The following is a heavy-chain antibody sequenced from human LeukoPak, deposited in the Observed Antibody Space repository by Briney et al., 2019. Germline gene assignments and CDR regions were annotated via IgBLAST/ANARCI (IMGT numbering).Heavy chain of an antibody. CDR1: GFTFSSYW. CDR2: IKQGGSEK. CDR3: AREVVSVDGDYPPNFEY. J-gene: IGHJ4*01. Sequence: GGPLRLSCAASGFTFSSYWMSWVRQAPGKGLEWVANIKQGGSEKYYVDSVKGRFTISRDNGKNSLYMQMNSLRAEDTAMYYCAREVVSVDGDYPPNFEYWGPKTLVTVSS. D-gene: IGHD4-17*01. V-gene: IGHV3-7*01.